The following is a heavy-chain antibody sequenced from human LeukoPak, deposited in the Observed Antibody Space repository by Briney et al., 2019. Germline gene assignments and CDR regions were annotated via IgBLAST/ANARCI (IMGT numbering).Heavy chain of an antibody. Sequence: PGRSLRLSCAASGFTFSSYAMHWVRQAPGKGLEWVAVISYDGSNKYYADSVKGRFTISRDNSKNTLYLQMNSLRAEDTAVYYCARECCGIAAAGSSGYNWFDPWGQGTLVTVSS. V-gene: IGHV3-30*01. CDR2: ISYDGSNK. CDR1: GFTFSSYA. CDR3: ARECCGIAAAGSSGYNWFDP. D-gene: IGHD6-13*01. J-gene: IGHJ5*02.